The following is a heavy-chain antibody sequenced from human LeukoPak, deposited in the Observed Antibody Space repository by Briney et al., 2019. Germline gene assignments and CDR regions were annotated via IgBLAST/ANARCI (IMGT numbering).Heavy chain of an antibody. CDR2: INSDGSST. V-gene: IGHV3-74*01. J-gene: IGHJ6*02. Sequence: PGGSLRLSCAASGFTFSNAWMSWVRQAPGKGLVWVSRINSDGSSTTYADSVKGRFTISRDNAKNTLYLQMNSLRAEDTAVYYCARGYYSYFYYGIDVWGQGTTVTVSS. D-gene: IGHD3-10*01. CDR3: ARGYYSYFYYGIDV. CDR1: GFTFSNAW.